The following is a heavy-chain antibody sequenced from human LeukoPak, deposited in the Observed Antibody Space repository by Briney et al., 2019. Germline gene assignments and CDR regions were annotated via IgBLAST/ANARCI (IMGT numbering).Heavy chain of an antibody. CDR1: GYTFTGYY. J-gene: IGHJ4*02. Sequence: ASVKDSCKASGYTFTGYYVHWVRLAPGQGLEWMGWINPNSGGTNYAQKFQGRVTMTRDTSISTAYMELSRLRSEDTAVYYCAREGIAAAVLPDYWGQGTLDTVSS. D-gene: IGHD6-13*01. CDR2: INPNSGGT. CDR3: AREGIAAAVLPDY. V-gene: IGHV1-2*02.